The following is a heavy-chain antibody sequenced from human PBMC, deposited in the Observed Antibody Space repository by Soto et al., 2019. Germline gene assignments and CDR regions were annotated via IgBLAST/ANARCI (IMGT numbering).Heavy chain of an antibody. CDR1: GFTFSSYA. V-gene: IGHV3-30-3*01. D-gene: IGHD5-18*01. CDR2: ISYDGSNK. J-gene: IGHJ4*02. Sequence: QVQLVESGGGVVQPGRSLRLSCAASGFTFSSYAMHWVRQAPGKGLEWVAVISYDGSNKYYADSVKGRFTISRDNSKNTLYLQMNSLRAEDTAVYYCARDRVGGYSYVPFDYWGQGTLVTVSS. CDR3: ARDRVGGYSYVPFDY.